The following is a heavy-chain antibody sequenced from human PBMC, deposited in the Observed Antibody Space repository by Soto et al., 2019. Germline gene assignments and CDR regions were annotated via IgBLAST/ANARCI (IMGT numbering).Heavy chain of an antibody. CDR2: IYSGGST. D-gene: IGHD6-19*01. CDR1: GFTVSSNY. V-gene: IGHV3-66*01. J-gene: IGHJ3*02. CDR3: ARGGIAVAGTIPDAFDI. Sequence: GGSLRLSCAASGFTVSSNYMSWVRQAPGKGLEWVSVIYSGGSTYYADSVKGRFTISRDNSKNTLYLQMNSLRAEDTAVYYCARGGIAVAGTIPDAFDIWGQGTMVTV.